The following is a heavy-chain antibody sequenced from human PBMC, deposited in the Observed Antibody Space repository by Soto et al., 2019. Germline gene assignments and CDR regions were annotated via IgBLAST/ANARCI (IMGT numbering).Heavy chain of an antibody. V-gene: IGHV3-48*02. CDR2: ISSSTNTI. CDR3: ARRGPEGGPTVHSFDL. J-gene: IGHJ3*01. CDR1: GFTFINYG. D-gene: IGHD1-26*01. Sequence: PGGSLRLSCAASGFTFINYGMNWVRQAPGKGLEWVSYISSSTNTIYYAHSVKGRFTISRDNARNSLFLQMNSLRDEDTSVYYCARRGPEGGPTVHSFDLWGQGAMVTVSS.